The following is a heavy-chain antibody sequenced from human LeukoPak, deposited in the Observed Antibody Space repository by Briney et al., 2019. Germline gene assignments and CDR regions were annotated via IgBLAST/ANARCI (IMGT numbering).Heavy chain of an antibody. CDR3: ARETWAGTYYYYMDV. V-gene: IGHV3-33*01. CDR2: IWYDESNK. J-gene: IGHJ6*03. Sequence: GRSLRLSCAASGFTFSSYGMHWVRQAPGKGLEWVAVIWYDESNKYYGDSVKGRFTISRDNSRNTLYLQMNSLRAEDTAVYYCARETWAGTYYYYMDVWGKGATVTVSS. D-gene: IGHD3-10*01. CDR1: GFTFSSYG.